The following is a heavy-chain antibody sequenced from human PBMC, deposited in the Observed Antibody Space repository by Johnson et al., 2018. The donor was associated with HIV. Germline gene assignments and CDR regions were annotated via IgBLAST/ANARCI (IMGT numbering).Heavy chain of an antibody. J-gene: IGHJ3*02. Sequence: QVQLVESGGGVVQPGRSLRLSCAASGFTFSSYAMHWVRQAPGKGLEWVAVISYDGSNKYYADSVKGRFTISRDNSKKTLYLQMNSLRAEDTAVYYCARVTDIQLWANDAFDIWGQGTMVTVSS. V-gene: IGHV3-30-3*01. D-gene: IGHD5-18*01. CDR1: GFTFSSYA. CDR3: ARVTDIQLWANDAFDI. CDR2: ISYDGSNK.